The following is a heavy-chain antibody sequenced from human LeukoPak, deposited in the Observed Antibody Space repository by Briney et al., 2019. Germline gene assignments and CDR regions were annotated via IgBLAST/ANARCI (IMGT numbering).Heavy chain of an antibody. CDR1: GFTVSSNY. D-gene: IGHD1-1*01. CDR2: IYSGGST. V-gene: IGHV3-53*05. J-gene: IGHJ4*02. CDR3: ARDRNEPAYFDY. Sequence: GGSLRLSCAASGFTVSSNYMSWVRQAPGKGLEWVSVIYSGGSTYYADSVKGRFTISRDNSKNTLYLQMNSLRAEDTAVYYCARDRNEPAYFDYWGQGTLVTVSS.